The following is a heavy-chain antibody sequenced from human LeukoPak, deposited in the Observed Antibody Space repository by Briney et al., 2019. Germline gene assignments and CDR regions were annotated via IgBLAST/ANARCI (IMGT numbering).Heavy chain of an antibody. Sequence: ASVKVSCKASGYTFTGYYMHWVRQAPGQGLEWMGWINPNSGGTNYAQKFQGRVTMTRDTSISTAYMELSRLRSDDTAVYYCARAVTHYGDYETYYFDYWGQGTLVTVPS. J-gene: IGHJ4*02. V-gene: IGHV1-2*02. CDR1: GYTFTGYY. CDR3: ARAVTHYGDYETYYFDY. D-gene: IGHD4-17*01. CDR2: INPNSGGT.